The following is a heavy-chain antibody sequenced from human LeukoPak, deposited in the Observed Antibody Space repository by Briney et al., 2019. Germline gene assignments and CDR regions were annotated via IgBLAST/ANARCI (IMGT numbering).Heavy chain of an antibody. Sequence: PGGSLRLSCVASAFIFSNYGMHWVRQAPGKGLEWVAVIWYDGSNKYYADSVKGRFAISRDNSKNTVYLQMNSLRVEDTAIYYCAREDDYDRSGYPGYLGQGTLVTVSS. CDR3: AREDDYDRSGYPGY. CDR1: AFIFSNYG. J-gene: IGHJ4*02. CDR2: IWYDGSNK. D-gene: IGHD3-22*01. V-gene: IGHV3-33*01.